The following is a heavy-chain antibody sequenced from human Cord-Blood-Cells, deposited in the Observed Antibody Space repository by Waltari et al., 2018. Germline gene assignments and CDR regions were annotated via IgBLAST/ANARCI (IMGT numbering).Heavy chain of an antibody. CDR2: IYYSGST. CDR1: GGSISSSRYY. CDR3: ARHVGFAYDFWSGYYWFDP. V-gene: IGHV4-39*01. J-gene: IGHJ5*02. Sequence: QLQLQASDPGLVKPSETLSLTRTVSGGSISSSRYYWGWIRQPPGKGLEWIGSIYYSGSTYYNPSLKSRVTISVDTSKNQFSLKLSSVTAADTAVYYCARHVGFAYDFWSGYYWFDPWGQGTLVTVSS. D-gene: IGHD3-3*01.